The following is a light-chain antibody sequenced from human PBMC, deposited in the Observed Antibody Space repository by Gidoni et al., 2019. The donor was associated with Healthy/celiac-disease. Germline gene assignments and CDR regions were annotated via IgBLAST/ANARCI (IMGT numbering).Light chain of an antibody. CDR3: QQYNNWPPA. Sequence: IVMTQSPSTLSVSPGARATLSYSACQSVSSHFAWYQQKPGQARRHLIYGASTRATGIPARFRESGAETQCTLTSSSLQSEDVVDYYCQQYNNWPPAFXQXTKVEIK. J-gene: IGKJ1*01. V-gene: IGKV3-15*01. CDR2: GAS. CDR1: QSVSSH.